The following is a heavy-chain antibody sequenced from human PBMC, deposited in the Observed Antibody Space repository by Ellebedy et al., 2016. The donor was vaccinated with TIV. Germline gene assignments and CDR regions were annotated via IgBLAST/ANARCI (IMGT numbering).Heavy chain of an antibody. D-gene: IGHD6-19*01. Sequence: AASVKVSCKTFHYTFSNYGVSWVRQAPGQGLEWMGWISAYNGNTNYAQKFQGRVTMTTDTSTTPVDMDLRSLRSDDTAVYYWAREGVAGMFYFDFWGQGTLVTVSS. J-gene: IGHJ4*02. V-gene: IGHV1-18*01. CDR1: HYTFSNYG. CDR2: ISAYNGNT. CDR3: AREGVAGMFYFDF.